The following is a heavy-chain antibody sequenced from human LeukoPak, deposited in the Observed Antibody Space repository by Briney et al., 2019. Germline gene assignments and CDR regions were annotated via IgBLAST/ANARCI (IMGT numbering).Heavy chain of an antibody. CDR3: ASPCGHHGWGAFDI. V-gene: IGHV3-53*01. CDR2: IYSGGNT. CDR1: GFTVSSHY. J-gene: IGHJ3*02. Sequence: PGGSLRLSCAASGFTVSSHYMSWVRQAPGKGLEWVSVIYSGGNTYYADSVKGRFTISRDNSKNTLYLQMNSLRAEDTAVYFCASPCGHHGWGAFDIWGQGTMVTVSS. D-gene: IGHD1-26*01.